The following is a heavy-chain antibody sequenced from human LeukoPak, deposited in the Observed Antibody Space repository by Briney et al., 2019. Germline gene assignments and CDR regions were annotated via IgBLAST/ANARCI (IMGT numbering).Heavy chain of an antibody. Sequence: PSETLSLTCAVYGGSFSGYYWSWIRQPPGKGLEWIGEINHSGSTNYNPSLKSRVTISVDTSKNQFSLKLSSVTAADTAVYYCARPNSSGWYDPWGDWGQGTLVTVSS. D-gene: IGHD6-19*01. V-gene: IGHV4-34*01. CDR3: ARPNSSGWYDPWGD. CDR2: INHSGST. J-gene: IGHJ4*02. CDR1: GGSFSGYY.